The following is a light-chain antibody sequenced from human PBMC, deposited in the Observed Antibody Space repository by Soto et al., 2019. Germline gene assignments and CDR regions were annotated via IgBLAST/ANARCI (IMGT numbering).Light chain of an antibody. J-gene: IGKJ1*01. CDR3: QQYGSSYPWT. Sequence: EIVLTQSPGTLSLSPGERATLSCRASQSVSSNYLAWYQQKPGQAPRLLIYGASSRATGIPDRFSGSGSGTDSTLTIRRLEPEDFAVYYCQQYGSSYPWTFGQGTKVDTK. CDR1: QSVSSNY. V-gene: IGKV3-20*01. CDR2: GAS.